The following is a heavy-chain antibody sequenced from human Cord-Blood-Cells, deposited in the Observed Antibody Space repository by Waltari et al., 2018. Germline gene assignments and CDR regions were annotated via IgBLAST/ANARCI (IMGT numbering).Heavy chain of an antibody. CDR2: IIPILGTA. CDR3: ARVKEFRGSYYGYYYYGMDV. V-gene: IGHV1-69*12. Sequence: QVQLVQSGAEVKKPGSSVKVSCKASGGTFSSYAISWVRQAPGQGLEWMGGIIPILGTANYAQKFQGRVTITADESTSTAYMELSSLRSEDTAVYYCARVKEFRGSYYGYYYYGMDVWGQGTTVTVSS. CDR1: GGTFSSYA. D-gene: IGHD1-26*01. J-gene: IGHJ6*02.